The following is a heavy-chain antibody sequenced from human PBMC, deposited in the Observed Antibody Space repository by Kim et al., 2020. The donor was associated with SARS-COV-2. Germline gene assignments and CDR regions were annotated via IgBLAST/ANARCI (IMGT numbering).Heavy chain of an antibody. CDR2: ITSGGST. J-gene: IGHJ6*02. CDR3: AKDCPRRGSCYFSHYYYYGMDV. Sequence: GGSLRLSCAASGFTFSSYAMSWVRQAPGKGLEWVSAITSGGSTYYADSVKGRFTISRDNSKNTLYLQMNSLRAEDTAVYYCAKDCPRRGSCYFSHYYYYGMDVWGQGTTVTVS. D-gene: IGHD2-15*01. V-gene: IGHV3-23*01. CDR1: GFTFSSYA.